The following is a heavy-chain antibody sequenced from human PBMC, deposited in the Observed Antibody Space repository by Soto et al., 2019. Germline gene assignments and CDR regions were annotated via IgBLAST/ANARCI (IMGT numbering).Heavy chain of an antibody. V-gene: IGHV3-9*01. CDR3: AKDKGYNWNDVAAFDI. CDR2: ISWNSGSM. J-gene: IGHJ3*02. CDR1: GFTFHDFA. D-gene: IGHD1-20*01. Sequence: VQLVESGGGLVQPGKSLRISCAASGFTFHDFAMHWVRQAPGKGLEWVSGISWNSGSMGDADSVNGRVTISRDNAMNSLYLQMNSLRAEDTALYYCAKDKGYNWNDVAAFDIWGQGTMVTVSS.